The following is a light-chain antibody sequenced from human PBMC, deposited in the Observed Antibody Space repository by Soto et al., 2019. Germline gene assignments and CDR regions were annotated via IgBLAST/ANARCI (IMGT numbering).Light chain of an antibody. Sequence: DIQMTQSPSSLSASVGDRVTITCRASQSISSYLNWYQQKPGKAPKLPIFDASSLESGVPSRFSGNGSGTEFTLTITSLQPDDFATYYCQQYHVYSPWTFGQGTKVDIK. CDR2: DAS. CDR3: QQYHVYSPWT. CDR1: QSISSY. J-gene: IGKJ1*01. V-gene: IGKV1-5*01.